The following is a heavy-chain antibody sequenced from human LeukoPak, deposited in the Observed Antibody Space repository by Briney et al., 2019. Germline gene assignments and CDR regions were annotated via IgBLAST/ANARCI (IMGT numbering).Heavy chain of an antibody. CDR3: ARADTSLNWFDP. J-gene: IGHJ5*02. D-gene: IGHD2/OR15-2a*01. V-gene: IGHV4-39*01. CDR1: GVSISSSSYY. Sequence: SETLSLTCTVSGVSISSSSYYWGWIRQPPGKGLEWIGSFYYSGSTYYNLSLKSRVTISADTSKNQFSLKLSSVTAADTAVYYCARADTSLNWFDPWGQGTLVTVSS. CDR2: FYYSGST.